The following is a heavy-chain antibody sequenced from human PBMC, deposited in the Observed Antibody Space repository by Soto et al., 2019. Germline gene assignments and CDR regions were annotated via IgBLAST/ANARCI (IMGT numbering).Heavy chain of an antibody. CDR3: ARDRGAKYGVDY. V-gene: IGHV3-30-3*01. CDR1: GFTFSSYA. CDR2: ISYDGSNK. J-gene: IGHJ4*02. D-gene: IGHD4-17*01. Sequence: QVQLVESGGGVVQPGRSLRLSCAASGFTFSSYAMHWVRQAPGKGLEWVAVISYDGSNKYYADSVKGRFTISRDNSKNTLDLQMNSLRAEDTAVYYCARDRGAKYGVDYWGQGTLVTVSS.